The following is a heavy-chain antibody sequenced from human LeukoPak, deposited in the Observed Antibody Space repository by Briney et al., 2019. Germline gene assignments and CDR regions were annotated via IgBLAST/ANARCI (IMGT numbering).Heavy chain of an antibody. CDR3: ARGSLLWFGELIL. D-gene: IGHD3-10*01. CDR2: IRYDGRNK. J-gene: IGHJ4*02. V-gene: IGHV3-30*02. CDR1: GFTFSSYG. Sequence: SGGSLRLSCAAPGFTFSSYGMHWVRQAPGKGLEWVAFIRYDGRNKYYADSVKGRFTISRDNSKNTLYLQMNSLRSEDTAVYYCARGSLLWFGELILWGQGTLVTVSS.